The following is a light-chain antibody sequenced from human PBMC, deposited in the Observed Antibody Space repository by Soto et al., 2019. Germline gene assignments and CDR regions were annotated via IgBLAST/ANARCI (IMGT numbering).Light chain of an antibody. CDR1: QSISSL. CDR2: KAS. V-gene: IGKV1-5*03. Sequence: IQMTQSPSTLSASVGDRVTITCRASQSISSLLAWYQQKPGKAPKLLIYKASTLESGVPSRFSGSGSGTEFTLTITSLQPDDFATYYCQHYNSYSPFGGGTKVEIK. CDR3: QHYNSYSP. J-gene: IGKJ4*02.